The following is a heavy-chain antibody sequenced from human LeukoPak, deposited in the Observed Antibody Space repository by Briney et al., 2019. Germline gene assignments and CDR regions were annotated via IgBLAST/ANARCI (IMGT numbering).Heavy chain of an antibody. CDR2: MNPNSGNT. CDR1: GYTFTSYD. CDR3: ARAGPYQLPPRPVDY. D-gene: IGHD2-2*01. Sequence: EASVKVSCRASGYTFTSYDINWVRQATGQGLEWMRWMNPNSGNTGYAQKFQGRVSMTRNTSISTAYMELSSLKSEDTAVYYCARAGPYQLPPRPVDYWGQGTLVTVSS. J-gene: IGHJ4*02. V-gene: IGHV1-8*01.